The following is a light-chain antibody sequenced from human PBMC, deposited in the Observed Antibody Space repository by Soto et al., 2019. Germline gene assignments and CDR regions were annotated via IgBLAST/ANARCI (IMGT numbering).Light chain of an antibody. CDR2: KTS. V-gene: IGKV1-5*03. CDR1: QSIGSW. CDR3: QEYDDYLFT. J-gene: IGKJ2*01. Sequence: DIQMTQSPSTLSASVGDRVTITCRASQSIGSWLAWYQQKPGKAPKLLIYKTSILESGVPSRFSGSGSGTEFTLTISSLQPDDFVTYHCQEYDDYLFTFGQGTKLEIK.